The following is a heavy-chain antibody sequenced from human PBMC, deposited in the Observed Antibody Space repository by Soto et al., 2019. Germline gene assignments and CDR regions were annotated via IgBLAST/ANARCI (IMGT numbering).Heavy chain of an antibody. CDR3: ARDPNPHCSGGSCYSYYYYGMDV. CDR1: GGSISSYY. J-gene: IGHJ6*02. CDR2: IYYSGST. D-gene: IGHD2-15*01. V-gene: IGHV4-59*12. Sequence: SETLSLTCTVSGGSISSYYWSWIRQPPGKGLEWIGYIYYSGSTYYNPSLKSRVTISVDTSKNQFSLKLSSVTAADTAVYYCARDPNPHCSGGSCYSYYYYGMDVWGQGTTVTVSS.